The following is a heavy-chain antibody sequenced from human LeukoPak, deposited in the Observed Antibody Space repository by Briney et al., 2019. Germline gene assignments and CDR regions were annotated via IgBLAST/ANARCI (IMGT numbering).Heavy chain of an antibody. J-gene: IGHJ3*02. V-gene: IGHV3-15*01. CDR1: GFTVSSNY. CDR3: TTDGPNYYGSGRWAPGAFDI. D-gene: IGHD3-10*01. Sequence: GGSLRLSCAASGFTVSSNYMSWVRQAPGKGLEWVGRIKSKTDGGTTDYAAPVKGRFTISRDDSKNTLYLQMNSLKTEDTAVYYCTTDGPNYYGSGRWAPGAFDIWGQGTMVTVSS. CDR2: IKSKTDGGTT.